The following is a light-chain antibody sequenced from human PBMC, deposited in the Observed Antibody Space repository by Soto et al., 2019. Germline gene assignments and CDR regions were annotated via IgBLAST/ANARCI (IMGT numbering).Light chain of an antibody. CDR1: SSNIGINT. V-gene: IGLV1-44*01. Sequence: QSVLTQPPSASGTPGQRVTISCSGSSSNIGINTVNWYQHVPGTAPKLLIYSNNHRPSGVPARFSGSNSGTSASLAISGLQSEDEADYYCATWDDSLNSRVIFGGGTKLTV. J-gene: IGLJ2*01. CDR3: ATWDDSLNSRVI. CDR2: SNN.